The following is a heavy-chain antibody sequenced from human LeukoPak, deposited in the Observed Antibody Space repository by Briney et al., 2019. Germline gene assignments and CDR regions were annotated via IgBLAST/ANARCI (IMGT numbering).Heavy chain of an antibody. CDR2: IYYSVST. J-gene: IGHJ4*02. CDR3: ARVPTVTFFDY. D-gene: IGHD4-17*01. CDR1: GGSVSSSSYY. Sequence: SETLSLTCTVSGGSVSSSSYYWGWIRQPPGKGLEWIGSIYYSVSTYYNPSLKSRVTISVDTSKNQFSLKLSSVTAADTAVYYCARVPTVTFFDYWGQGTLVTVSS. V-gene: IGHV4-39*07.